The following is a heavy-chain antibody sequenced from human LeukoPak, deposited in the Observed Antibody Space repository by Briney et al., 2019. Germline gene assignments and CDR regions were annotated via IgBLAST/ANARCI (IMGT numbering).Heavy chain of an antibody. CDR3: ARSYYYDSSGYWRFDY. D-gene: IGHD3-22*01. J-gene: IGHJ4*02. CDR2: IIPIFGTA. CDR1: GGTFSSYA. Sequence: VKVSCKASGGTFSSYAISWVRQAPGQGLEWMGRIIPIFGTANYAQKFQGRVTITTDESTSTAYMELSSLRYEDTAVYYCARSYYYDSSGYWRFDYWGQGTLVTVSS. V-gene: IGHV1-69*05.